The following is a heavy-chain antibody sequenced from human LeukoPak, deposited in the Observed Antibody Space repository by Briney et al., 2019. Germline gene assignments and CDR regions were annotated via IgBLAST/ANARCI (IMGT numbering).Heavy chain of an antibody. CDR2: IYYSGST. CDR1: GGSISSSSYY. V-gene: IGHV4-39*07. Sequence: SETLSLTCTVSGGSISSSSYYWGWIRQPPGKGLEWIGSIYYSGSTYYNPSLKSRVTISVDTSKNQFSLKLSSVTAADTAVYYCARAPLLHYYYYMDVWGKGTTVTVSS. CDR3: ARAPLLHYYYYMDV. J-gene: IGHJ6*03.